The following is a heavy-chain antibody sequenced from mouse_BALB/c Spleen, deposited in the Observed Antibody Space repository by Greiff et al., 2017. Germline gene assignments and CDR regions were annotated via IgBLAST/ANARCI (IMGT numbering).Heavy chain of an antibody. D-gene: IGHD1-1*01. CDR2: ISSGSSTI. J-gene: IGHJ2*01. CDR3: ARVGSSSFDY. CDR1: GFTFSSFG. V-gene: IGHV5-17*02. Sequence: DVQLVESGGGLVKPGGSLKLSCAASGFTFSSFGMHWVRQAPEKGLEWVAYISSGSSTIYYADTVKGRFTISRDNPKNTLFLQMTSLRSEDTAMYYCARVGSSSFDYWGQGTTLTVSS.